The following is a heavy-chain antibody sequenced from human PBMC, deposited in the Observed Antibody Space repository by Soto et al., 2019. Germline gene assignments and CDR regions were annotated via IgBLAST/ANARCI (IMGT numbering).Heavy chain of an antibody. CDR2: ITAYNGNT. J-gene: IGHJ6*02. D-gene: IGHD6-6*01. V-gene: IGHV1-18*01. CDR3: ARGRIAARFRVLYYYYYGMDV. CDR1: GYTFTSFV. Sequence: ASVKVSCKASGYTFTSFVVSWGGQAPGQGLKWMGWITAYNGNTNYAQKFQGRVTITADKSTSTAYMELSSLRSEETAVYYCARGRIAARFRVLYYYYYGMDVWGQGTTVTVSS.